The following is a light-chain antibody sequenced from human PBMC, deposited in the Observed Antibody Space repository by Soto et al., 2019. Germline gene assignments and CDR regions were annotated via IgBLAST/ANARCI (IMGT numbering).Light chain of an antibody. CDR1: SSDVGGYNY. CDR3: SSYTSSSTLYV. CDR2: EVS. Sequence: LTQPASVSGSPGQSITISCTGTSSDVGGYNYVSWYQRHPGKAPKLMIYEVSNRPSGVSNRFSGSKSGNTASLTISGLQAEDEADYYCSSYTSSSTLYVFGTGTRSPS. V-gene: IGLV2-14*01. J-gene: IGLJ1*01.